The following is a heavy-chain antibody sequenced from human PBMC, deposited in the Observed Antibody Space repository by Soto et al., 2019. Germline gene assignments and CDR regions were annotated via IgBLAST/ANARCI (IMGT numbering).Heavy chain of an antibody. CDR1: GFTFSSYS. CDR2: ISSSSSTI. V-gene: IGHV3-48*02. J-gene: IGHJ4*02. Sequence: GGSLRLSCAASGFTFSSYSMNWVRQAPGKGLEWVSYISSSSSTIYYADSVKGRFTISRDNAKNSLYLQMNSLRDEDTAVYYCAREEALRYFDWLSQRGYFDYWGQGTLVTVSS. D-gene: IGHD3-9*01. CDR3: AREEALRYFDWLSQRGYFDY.